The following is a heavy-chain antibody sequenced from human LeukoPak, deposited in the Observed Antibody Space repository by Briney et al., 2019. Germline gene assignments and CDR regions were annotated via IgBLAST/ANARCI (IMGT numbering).Heavy chain of an antibody. Sequence: SETLSLTCAVYGGSFSDDYRSWISQSHGEGLEWIGEINHTGGTNYNPSLKSRVTISQDRSKNQFFLKLYFVTAADTALYFCARGRWDVRFQHWGQGTLVTVSS. D-gene: IGHD4-23*01. CDR2: INHTGGT. CDR3: ARGRWDVRFQH. V-gene: IGHV4-34*01. J-gene: IGHJ1*01. CDR1: GGSFSDDY.